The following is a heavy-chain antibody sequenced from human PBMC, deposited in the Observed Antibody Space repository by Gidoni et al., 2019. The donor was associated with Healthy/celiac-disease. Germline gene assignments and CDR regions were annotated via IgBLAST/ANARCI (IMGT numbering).Heavy chain of an antibody. CDR3: AKRDWSSSVWYFDL. Sequence: EVQLLEPGGGLVQPGGSLRLSCAASGFTFSSYAMSWVRQAPGQGLEWVSAISGSGGSTYYADSVKGRFTISRDNSKNTLYLQMNSLRAEDTAVYYCAKRDWSSSVWYFDLWGRGTLVTVSS. CDR1: GFTFSSYA. D-gene: IGHD6-6*01. CDR2: ISGSGGST. V-gene: IGHV3-23*01. J-gene: IGHJ2*01.